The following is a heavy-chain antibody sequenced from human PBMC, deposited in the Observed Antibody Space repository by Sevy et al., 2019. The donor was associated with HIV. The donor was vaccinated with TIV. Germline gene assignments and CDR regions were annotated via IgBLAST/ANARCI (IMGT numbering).Heavy chain of an antibody. D-gene: IGHD3-22*01. CDR1: GFTFGDYA. Sequence: SLRLSCTASGFTFGDYAMSWFRQAPGKGLEWVGFIRSKAYGGTTEYAASVKGRFTISRDDSKSIAYLQMNSLKTEDTAVSYCTRIITMIVVVIDAFDIRGQGTMVTVSS. V-gene: IGHV3-49*03. CDR3: TRIITMIVVVIDAFDI. CDR2: IRSKAYGGTT. J-gene: IGHJ3*02.